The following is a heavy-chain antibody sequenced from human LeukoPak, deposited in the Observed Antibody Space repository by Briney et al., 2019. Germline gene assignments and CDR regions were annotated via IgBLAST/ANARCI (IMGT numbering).Heavy chain of an antibody. CDR3: AREGGYCTNGVCYTRFDY. CDR2: INWNGGST. V-gene: IGHV3-20*04. CDR1: GFTFDDYG. J-gene: IGHJ4*02. D-gene: IGHD2-8*01. Sequence: PGGSLRLSCAASGFTFDDYGMSWVRQAPGKGLEWVSGINWNGGSTGYADSVKGRFTISGDNAKNSLYLQMNSLRAEDTALYYCAREGGYCTNGVCYTRFDYWGQGTLVTVSS.